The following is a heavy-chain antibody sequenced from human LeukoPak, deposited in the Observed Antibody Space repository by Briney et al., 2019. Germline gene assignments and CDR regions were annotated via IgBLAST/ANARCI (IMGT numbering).Heavy chain of an antibody. CDR2: INWNGGST. D-gene: IGHD3-3*01. CDR1: GFTFDDYG. Sequence: GGSLRLSCAASGFTFDDYGMSWVRQAPGKGLEWVSGINWNGGSTGYADSVKGRFTISRDNAKNSLYQQMNSLRAEDTALYYCARAPGVVIRYYYMDIWGKGTTVTVSS. V-gene: IGHV3-20*04. J-gene: IGHJ6*03. CDR3: ARAPGVVIRYYYMDI.